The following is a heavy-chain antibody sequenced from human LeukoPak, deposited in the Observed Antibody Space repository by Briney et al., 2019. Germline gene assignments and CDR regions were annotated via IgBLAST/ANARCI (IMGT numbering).Heavy chain of an antibody. CDR1: GFTFSDYW. CDR3: AGWLRLRSPFGY. V-gene: IGHV3-7*01. J-gene: IGHJ4*02. Sequence: GGSLRLSCAASGFTFSDYWMTWVRQAPGKGLEWVANINRDGSEKYYVGSVRGRFTVSRDNAKNSLYLQMNSLRAEDTAVYYCAGWLRLRSPFGYWGQGTLVTVSS. D-gene: IGHD5-12*01. CDR2: INRDGSEK.